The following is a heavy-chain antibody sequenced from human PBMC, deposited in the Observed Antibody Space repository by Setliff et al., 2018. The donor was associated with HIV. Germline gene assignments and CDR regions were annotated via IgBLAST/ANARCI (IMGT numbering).Heavy chain of an antibody. CDR3: AREDLGSFGTYYYYYMDV. CDR1: GGSFSGYY. V-gene: IGHV4-34*01. D-gene: IGHD1-26*01. CDR2: VYYSGGT. Sequence: SETLSLTCAVYGGSFSGYYWTWVRQSPGKGLEWIGSVYYSGGTYYNPSLKSRVTISVDTSKNHFSLKLSSVTAADTAVYYCAREDLGSFGTYYYYYMDVWGKGTT. J-gene: IGHJ6*03.